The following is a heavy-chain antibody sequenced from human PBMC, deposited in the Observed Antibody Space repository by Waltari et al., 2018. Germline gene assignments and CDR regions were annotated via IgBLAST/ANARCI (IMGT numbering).Heavy chain of an antibody. Sequence: EVQLVESGGGLVKPGGSLRLSCAASGFTLRSYSMKWVRQAPGKGLEWVSSISSSSSYIYYADSVKGRFTISRDNAKNSLYLQMNSLRAEDTAVYYCAREGRGYSPDYWGQGTLVTVSS. CDR3: AREGRGYSPDY. D-gene: IGHD2-15*01. CDR2: ISSSSSYI. J-gene: IGHJ4*02. V-gene: IGHV3-21*01. CDR1: GFTLRSYS.